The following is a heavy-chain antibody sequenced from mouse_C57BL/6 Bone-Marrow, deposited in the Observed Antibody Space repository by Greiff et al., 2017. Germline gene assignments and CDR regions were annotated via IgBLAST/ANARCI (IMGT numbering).Heavy chain of an antibody. CDR1: GYSFTGYY. D-gene: IGHD2-2*01. CDR3: ARRGVWLRRDYYAMDY. J-gene: IGHJ4*01. V-gene: IGHV1-42*01. CDR2: INPSTGGT. Sequence: VQLQQSGPELVKPGASVKISCKASGYSFTGYYMNWVKQSPEKSLEWIGEINPSTGGTTYNQKFKAKATLTVDKSSSTAYMQLKSLTSEDSAVYYCARRGVWLRRDYYAMDYWGQGTSVTVSS.